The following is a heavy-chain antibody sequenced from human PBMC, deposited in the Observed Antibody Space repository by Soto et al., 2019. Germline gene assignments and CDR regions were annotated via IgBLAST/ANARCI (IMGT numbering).Heavy chain of an antibody. J-gene: IGHJ4*02. V-gene: IGHV3-30*09. Sequence: QVQLVESGGGVVQPGGSLRLSCKASGFTFSSYAIHWVRQAPGKGLEWVSVISPDGRNKHSAESVRGRFVISRDNSKNMVHLEMNRLRLEDTAVYFCARRLTTTVSALGYWGQGSLVNVSS. CDR1: GFTFSSYA. CDR3: ARRLTTTVSALGY. D-gene: IGHD4-17*01. CDR2: ISPDGRNK.